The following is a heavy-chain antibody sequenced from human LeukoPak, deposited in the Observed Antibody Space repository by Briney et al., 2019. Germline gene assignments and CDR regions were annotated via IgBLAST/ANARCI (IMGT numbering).Heavy chain of an antibody. CDR2: MNPNSGNT. CDR3: ARGLDYYGSGSPHVDY. CDR1: GYTFTGYY. Sequence: ASVKVSCKASGYTFTGYYMHWVRQAPGQGLEWMGWMNPNSGNTGYAQKFQGRVTMTRNTSISTAYMELSSLRSEDTAVYYCARGLDYYGSGSPHVDYWGQGTLVTVSS. D-gene: IGHD3-10*01. J-gene: IGHJ4*02. V-gene: IGHV1-8*02.